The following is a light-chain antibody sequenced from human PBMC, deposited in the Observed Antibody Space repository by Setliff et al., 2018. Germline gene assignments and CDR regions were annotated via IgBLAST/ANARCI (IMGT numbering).Light chain of an antibody. CDR2: EVT. CDR1: IGDVGAYDF. V-gene: IGLV2-14*01. Sequence: QSVLTQPASVSGSPGQSITISCSGTIGDVGAYDFVPWYQHHPGKAPKLVIYEVTNRPSGISNRFSGSKSGNSASLIISGLQAEDEADYYCSAYTSSSTYVFGTGTKVTVL. CDR3: SAYTSSSTYV. J-gene: IGLJ1*01.